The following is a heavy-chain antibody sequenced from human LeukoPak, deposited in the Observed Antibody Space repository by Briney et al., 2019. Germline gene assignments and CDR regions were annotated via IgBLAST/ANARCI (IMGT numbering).Heavy chain of an antibody. CDR3: ARLDEYSSSSRYYGMDV. V-gene: IGHV1-69*13. CDR1: GGTSSSYG. CDR2: IIPIFGTA. J-gene: IGHJ6*02. Sequence: SVKVSCKASGGTSSSYGISWVRQAPGQGLEWMGGIIPIFGTANYAQKFQGRVTITADESTSTAYMELSSLRSEDTAVYYCARLDEYSSSSRYYGMDVWGQGTTVTVSS. D-gene: IGHD6-6*01.